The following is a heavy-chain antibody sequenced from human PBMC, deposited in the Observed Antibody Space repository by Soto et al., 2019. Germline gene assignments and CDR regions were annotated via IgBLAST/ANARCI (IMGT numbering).Heavy chain of an antibody. Sequence: SETLSLTCTASGDSISSNNYYWGWIRQAPGKGLEWIGNIYYRGSTYYNPSLKSRVTISVDTSKNQFSLKLSSVTAADTAVYYCARHLWAGGAFGVVMNYYYYYGMDVWGQGTTVTVSS. V-gene: IGHV4-39*01. CDR3: ARHLWAGGAFGVVMNYYYYYGMDV. D-gene: IGHD3-3*01. CDR2: IYYRGST. CDR1: GDSISSNNYY. J-gene: IGHJ6*02.